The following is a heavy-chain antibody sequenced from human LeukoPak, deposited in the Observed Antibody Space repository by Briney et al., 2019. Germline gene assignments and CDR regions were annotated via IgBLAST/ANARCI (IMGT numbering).Heavy chain of an antibody. Sequence: SETLSLTCTVSGASIGLYYWSWIRQPAGKGLEWIGRIYTSGTSNYSPSLKSRVTMSLDLSKNQLSLKLNSVTAADTAVYYCARVRAVPHYYYGMDVWGQGTTVTVSS. CDR3: ARVRAVPHYYYGMDV. J-gene: IGHJ6*02. V-gene: IGHV4-4*07. CDR1: GASIGLYY. D-gene: IGHD6-19*01. CDR2: IYTSGTS.